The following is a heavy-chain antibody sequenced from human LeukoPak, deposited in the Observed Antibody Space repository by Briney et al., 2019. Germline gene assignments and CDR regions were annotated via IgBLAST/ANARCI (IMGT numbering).Heavy chain of an antibody. V-gene: IGHV3-23*01. CDR2: ISGSGGST. J-gene: IGHJ4*02. Sequence: PGGSLRLSCAASGFTFSSYAMSWVRQAPGKGLEWVSAISGSGGSTNYADSVKGRFTISRDNSKNTLYLQMNSLRAEDTAVYYCAKVRGIVVVVVAKDWGQGTLVTVSS. D-gene: IGHD2-15*01. CDR1: GFTFSSYA. CDR3: AKVRGIVVVVVAKD.